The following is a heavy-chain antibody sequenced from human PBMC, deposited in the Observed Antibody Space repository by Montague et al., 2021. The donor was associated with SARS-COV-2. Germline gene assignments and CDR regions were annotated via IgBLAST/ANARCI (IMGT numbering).Heavy chain of an antibody. Sequence: TLSLTYTVSGGSISACGYSWTWIRQHPGKGLEWIGYVYYSGSTFYNPSLKSRITISVDTSKNQFSLKLSSVTAADTAVYYCAREGGRIQHWLQGDDAFDVWGQGTSVTVSS. CDR2: VYYSGST. V-gene: IGHV4-31*03. CDR3: AREGGRIQHWLQGDDAFDV. CDR1: GGSISACGYS. J-gene: IGHJ3*01. D-gene: IGHD5-18*01.